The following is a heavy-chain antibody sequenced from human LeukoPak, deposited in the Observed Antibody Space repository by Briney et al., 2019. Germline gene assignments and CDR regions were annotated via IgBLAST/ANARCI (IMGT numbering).Heavy chain of an antibody. D-gene: IGHD6-13*01. CDR3: ARAGQLDRPFNY. CDR2: IYYSGST. CDR1: GGSISSYY. J-gene: IGHJ4*02. Sequence: IPSETLSLTCTVSGGSISSYYWSWIQQPPGKGLEWIGYIYYSGSTNYNPSLKSRVTISVDTSKNQFSLKLSSVTAADTAVYYCARAGQLDRPFNYWGQGTVVTVAS. V-gene: IGHV4-59*01.